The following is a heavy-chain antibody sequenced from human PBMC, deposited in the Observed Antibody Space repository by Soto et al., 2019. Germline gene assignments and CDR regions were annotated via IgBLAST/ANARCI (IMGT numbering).Heavy chain of an antibody. CDR3: TIVRVADSALDH. CDR2: MSYDGSDT. J-gene: IGHJ4*02. CDR1: GFIFSNNG. Sequence: PGGALGVSCVSSGFIFSNNGTHWVRQTPGKGLEWVAFMSYDGSDTFYADSVKGRFTISRDNSKNTLFLHMSNLRAEDTAMYYCTIVRVADSALDHWGQGTLVTVSS. V-gene: IGHV3-30*02. D-gene: IGHD3-10*02.